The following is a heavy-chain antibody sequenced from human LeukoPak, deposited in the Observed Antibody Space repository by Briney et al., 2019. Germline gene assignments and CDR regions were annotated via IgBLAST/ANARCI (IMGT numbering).Heavy chain of an antibody. CDR3: ARDLIKYTSGWFGY. CDR2: INPNSGGA. V-gene: IGHV1-2*02. D-gene: IGHD6-19*01. J-gene: IGHJ5*01. CDR1: GYTFTVYN. Sequence: ASVTVSFTASGYTFTVYNIHWVRQAPGQGLGWMGWINPNSGGANYAQKFQGRVTMTRDTSISTAYMELSRLTSDDTAVYSCARDLIKYTSGWFGYWGQGTLVTVSS.